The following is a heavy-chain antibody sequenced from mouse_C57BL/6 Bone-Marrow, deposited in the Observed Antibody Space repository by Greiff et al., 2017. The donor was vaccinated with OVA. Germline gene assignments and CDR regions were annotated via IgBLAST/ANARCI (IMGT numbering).Heavy chain of an antibody. CDR2: ISSGSSTI. Sequence: EVHLVESGGGLVKPGGSLKLSCAASGFTFSDYGMHWVRQAPEKGLEWVAYISSGSSTIYYADTVKGRFTISRDNAKNTLFLQMTSLRSEDTAMYYRVGYDRYAMDYWGQGTSVTVSS. CDR1: GFTFSDYG. V-gene: IGHV5-17*01. D-gene: IGHD2-10*02. CDR3: VGYDRYAMDY. J-gene: IGHJ4*01.